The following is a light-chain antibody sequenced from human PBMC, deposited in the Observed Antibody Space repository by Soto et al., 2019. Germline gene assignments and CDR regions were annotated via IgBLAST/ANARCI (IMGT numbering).Light chain of an antibody. V-gene: IGLV2-14*01. J-gene: IGLJ2*01. CDR2: DVS. CDR3: NSYTGSSTVA. CDR1: SSDVGGYDY. Sequence: QSVLTQPASVSESPGQSVTISCTGTSSDVGGYDYVSWYQQHPGKAPQLLIYDVSIRPSGVSDRFSGSKSGNTASLTISGLQAEDEADYYCNSYTGSSTVAFGGGNKVTVL.